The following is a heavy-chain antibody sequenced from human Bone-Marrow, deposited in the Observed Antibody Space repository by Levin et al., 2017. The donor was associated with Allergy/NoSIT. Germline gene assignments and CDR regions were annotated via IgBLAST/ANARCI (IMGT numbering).Heavy chain of an antibody. CDR2: ISSSGSTI. V-gene: IGHV3-11*01. D-gene: IGHD6-13*01. CDR1: GFTFSDYY. CDR3: ARDQGQQLPDYYDYGMDV. J-gene: IGHJ6*02. Sequence: PGGSLRLSCAASGFTFSDYYMSWIRQAPGKGLEWVSYISSSGSTIYYADSVKGRFTISRDNAKNSLYLQMNSLRAEDTAVYYCARDQGQQLPDYYDYGMDVWGQGTTVTVSS.